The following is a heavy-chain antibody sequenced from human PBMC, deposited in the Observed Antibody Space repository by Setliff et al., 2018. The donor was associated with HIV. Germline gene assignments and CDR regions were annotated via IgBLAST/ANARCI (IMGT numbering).Heavy chain of an antibody. CDR1: GASISSGGFY. CDR2: IHYSGNT. V-gene: IGHV4-31*03. Sequence: KTSETLSLTCTVSGASISSGGFYWNWIRQRPGKGLEWIGHIHYSGNTYYNPSLKSRLSISLVTSTNHFSLNLTSVSAADAAVYYCARTVRSAYGQNYFDFWGQGTLVTVSS. J-gene: IGHJ4*02. D-gene: IGHD2-21*01. CDR3: ARTVRSAYGQNYFDF.